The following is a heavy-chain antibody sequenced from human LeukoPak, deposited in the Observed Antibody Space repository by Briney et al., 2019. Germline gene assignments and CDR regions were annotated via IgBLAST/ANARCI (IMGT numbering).Heavy chain of an antibody. V-gene: IGHV1-18*01. D-gene: IGHD3-10*01. J-gene: IGHJ4*02. CDR3: AREGGRYYGSGSYYTLHY. CDR2: ISAYNGNT. CDR1: GYTFTSYG. Sequence: GASVKVSCKASGYTFTSYGISWVRQAPGQGLEWMGWISAYNGNTNYAQKLQGRVTMTTDTSTSTAYMELRSLRSDDTAVYYCAREGGRYYGSGSYYTLHYWGQGTLVTVSS.